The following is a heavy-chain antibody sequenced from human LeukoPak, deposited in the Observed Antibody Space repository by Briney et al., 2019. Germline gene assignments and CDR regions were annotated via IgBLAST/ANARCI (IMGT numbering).Heavy chain of an antibody. CDR1: GFTFDDYA. CDR3: AKGVNIAVAGNDAFDI. CDR2: ISWNSGSI. Sequence: PGGSLRLSCAASGFTFDDYAMHWVRQAPGKGLEWVSGISWNSGSIGYADSVKGRLTISRDNAKNSLYLQMNSLRAEDTALYYCAKGVNIAVAGNDAFDIWGQGTMVTVSS. J-gene: IGHJ3*02. V-gene: IGHV3-9*01. D-gene: IGHD6-19*01.